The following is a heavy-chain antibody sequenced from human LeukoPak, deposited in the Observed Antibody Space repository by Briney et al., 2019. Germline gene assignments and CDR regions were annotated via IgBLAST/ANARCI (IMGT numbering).Heavy chain of an antibody. CDR1: GFTFSTYW. CDR2: IKNDGSFT. Sequence: PGGSLRLSCAASGFTFSTYWMHWVRQAPGKGLVWVSRIKNDGSFTNYADSVKGQFTISRDNAKNTLHLQMNSLRAEDTAVYYCARSDYLTNWGQGTLVTVSS. J-gene: IGHJ4*02. D-gene: IGHD4-17*01. V-gene: IGHV3-74*01. CDR3: ARSDYLTN.